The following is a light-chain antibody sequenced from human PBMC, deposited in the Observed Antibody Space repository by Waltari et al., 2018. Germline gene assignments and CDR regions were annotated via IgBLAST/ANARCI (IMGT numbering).Light chain of an antibody. Sequence: QSALTQPPSASGSPGQSVTISCTGTSSDVGGYKFVSWYQQHPGRAPKLLIYAVNQRPSGVPVRFSGSKAGNTASLTVAGLQAEDEADYYCSSDAGSNNLVFGTGTKVTVL. J-gene: IGLJ1*01. CDR3: SSDAGSNNLV. V-gene: IGLV2-8*01. CDR2: AVN. CDR1: SSDVGGYKF.